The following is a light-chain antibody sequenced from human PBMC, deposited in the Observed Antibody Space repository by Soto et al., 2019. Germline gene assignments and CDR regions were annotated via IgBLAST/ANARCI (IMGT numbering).Light chain of an antibody. CDR2: GNS. CDR3: QSYKSSLSGSV. CDR1: SYNIGAGYD. V-gene: IGLV1-40*01. J-gene: IGLJ1*01. Sequence: QSVLTQPASVSGAPGQWVTISCTGTSYNIGAGYDVYWYQQLPGTAPKLIIYGNSNRPSGVPDRFSGSKSGTSASLAITGLQAEDEADYYCQSYKSSLSGSVFGTGTKLTVL.